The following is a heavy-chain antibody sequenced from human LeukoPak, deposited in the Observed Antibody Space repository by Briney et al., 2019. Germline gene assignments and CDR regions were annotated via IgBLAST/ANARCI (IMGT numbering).Heavy chain of an antibody. D-gene: IGHD6-13*01. V-gene: IGHV3-21*04. Sequence: GGSLRLSCVASGFTFSSYSMKWVRQAPGKGLEWVSSISSSSSYIDYADSVKGRFTISRDNAKNSLYLQMSSLRAEDTAVYFCAKERWQQIAERPFDYWGQGTLVTVSS. J-gene: IGHJ4*02. CDR3: AKERWQQIAERPFDY. CDR2: ISSSSSYI. CDR1: GFTFSSYS.